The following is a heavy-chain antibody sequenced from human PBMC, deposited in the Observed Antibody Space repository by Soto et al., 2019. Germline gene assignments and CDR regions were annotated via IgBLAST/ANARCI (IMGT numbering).Heavy chain of an antibody. D-gene: IGHD1-20*01. V-gene: IGHV4-59*01. CDR3: ASYSITGTPH. J-gene: IGHJ4*02. Sequence: SETLSLTCTVSGGSISSYYWSWIRQPPGKGLEWIGYIYYSGSTNYNPSLKSRVTISVDTSKNQFSLKLSSVTAADTAVYYCASYSITGTPHWGQGTLVTVSS. CDR1: GGSISSYY. CDR2: IYYSGST.